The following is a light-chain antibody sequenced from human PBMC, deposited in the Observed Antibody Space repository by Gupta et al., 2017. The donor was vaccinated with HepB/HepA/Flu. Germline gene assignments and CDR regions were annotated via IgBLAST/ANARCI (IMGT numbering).Light chain of an antibody. J-gene: IGLJ1*01. Sequence: SSELTQDPAVSVALGQTVRITCQGDSLRTYYASWYQQKPGQAPVLVIYGKNNRPSGIPDRFAGSSSGNTASLTITGAQAEDEADYYCNSRDNSGYQQVFGPGTKVT. CDR2: GKN. CDR1: SLRTYY. CDR3: NSRDNSGYQQV. V-gene: IGLV3-19*01.